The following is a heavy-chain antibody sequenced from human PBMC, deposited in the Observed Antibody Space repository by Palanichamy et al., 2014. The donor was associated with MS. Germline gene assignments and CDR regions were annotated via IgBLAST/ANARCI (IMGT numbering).Heavy chain of an antibody. CDR3: TRDKGYFRFDY. D-gene: IGHD3-22*01. CDR1: GFTFSNSW. Sequence: EAQLVESGGGFVQPGGSLRLSCAASGFTFSNSWMTWVRQAPGKGLEWVANINEDGSVKNYVDSVKGRFTISRDNARNLLYLQVNSLRVEDTAVYYCTRDKGYFRFDYWGQGTLVTVAS. CDR2: INEDGSVK. J-gene: IGHJ4*02. V-gene: IGHV3-7*01.